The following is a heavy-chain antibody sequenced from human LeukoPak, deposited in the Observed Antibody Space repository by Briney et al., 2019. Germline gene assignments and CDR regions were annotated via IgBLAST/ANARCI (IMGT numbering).Heavy chain of an antibody. V-gene: IGHV1-2*02. J-gene: IGHJ5*02. CDR1: GYTFTGYY. Sequence: ASVKVSCKASGYTFTGYYMHWVRQALRQGFEWMGCINPDSGGTNYAQKFQGRVTMTRDTSISTAYMELSRLRSDDTAVYYCARTDGIVVVTASVAVFDPWGQGTLVTVSS. D-gene: IGHD2-21*02. CDR3: ARTDGIVVVTASVAVFDP. CDR2: INPDSGGT.